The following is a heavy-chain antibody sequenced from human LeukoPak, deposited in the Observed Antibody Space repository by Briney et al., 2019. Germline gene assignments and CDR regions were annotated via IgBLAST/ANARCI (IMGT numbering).Heavy chain of an antibody. J-gene: IGHJ4*02. CDR3: ARQRIAAAEDY. Sequence: SETLSLTCTVSGGSISSSSYYCGWVRQPPGKGLEWIGSIYYSGSTYYNPSLKSRVTISVDTSKNQFSLKLSSVTAADTAVYYCARQRIAAAEDYWGQGTLVTVSS. V-gene: IGHV4-39*01. CDR2: IYYSGST. CDR1: GGSISSSSYY. D-gene: IGHD6-13*01.